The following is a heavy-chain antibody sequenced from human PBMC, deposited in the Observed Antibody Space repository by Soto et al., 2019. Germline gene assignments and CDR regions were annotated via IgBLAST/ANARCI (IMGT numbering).Heavy chain of an antibody. J-gene: IGHJ6*02. CDR1: GFTFDDYT. D-gene: IGHD5-18*01. Sequence: EVHLVESGGVVVQPGGSLRLSCAASGFTFDDYTMHWVRQAPGKGLELVSLISWDGGSTYYADSVKGRFTISRDNSKNPLYLQMYSLRTEDTGLYYCAKDQAGGYSYGSAYYDYYGIDVWGQGTTVTFSS. V-gene: IGHV3-43*01. CDR2: ISWDGGST. CDR3: AKDQAGGYSYGSAYYDYYGIDV.